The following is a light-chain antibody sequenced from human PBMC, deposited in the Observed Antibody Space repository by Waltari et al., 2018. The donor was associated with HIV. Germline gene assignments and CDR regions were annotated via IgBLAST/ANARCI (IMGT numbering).Light chain of an antibody. V-gene: IGLV1-47*01. Sequence: QSVLTQPPSASGTPGQTVTISCSGGTANIGANFVFWFQQFPGTAPKLLIYGDKLRPSGVPARFSGSKSGTSASLTISGLRSDDEAHYFCAVLDDTLGGGVFGGGTKLTVL. CDR1: TANIGANF. J-gene: IGLJ2*01. CDR3: AVLDDTLGGGV. CDR2: GDK.